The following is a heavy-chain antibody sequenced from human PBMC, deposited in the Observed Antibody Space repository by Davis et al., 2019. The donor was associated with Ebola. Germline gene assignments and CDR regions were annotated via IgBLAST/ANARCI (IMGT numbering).Heavy chain of an antibody. CDR2: INPHNGNT. CDR3: ARAQFPTTSDH. J-gene: IGHJ4*02. CDR1: RYTLPSYC. Sequence: AASVQVSRKASRYTLPSYCISRLRQAPGQGLEWTGWINPHNGNTNYAQKAQGRVTMTTDTSTSRAYMEAGSLRSDDTVVYYCARAQFPTTSDHWGQGTLVTVSS. V-gene: IGHV1-18*04. D-gene: IGHD1-1*01.